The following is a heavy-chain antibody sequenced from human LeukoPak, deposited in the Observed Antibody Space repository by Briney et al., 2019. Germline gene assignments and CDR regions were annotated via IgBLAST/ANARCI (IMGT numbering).Heavy chain of an antibody. Sequence: ASVKVSCKASGYTFTSYGISLVRQAPGQGLEWMGWISAYNGNTNYAQKLQGRVTMTTDTSTSTAYMELRSLRSDDTAVYYCARDWAPLTGYYSAEYFQHWGQGTLVTVSS. D-gene: IGHD3-9*01. V-gene: IGHV1-18*01. CDR2: ISAYNGNT. CDR3: ARDWAPLTGYYSAEYFQH. J-gene: IGHJ1*01. CDR1: GYTFTSYG.